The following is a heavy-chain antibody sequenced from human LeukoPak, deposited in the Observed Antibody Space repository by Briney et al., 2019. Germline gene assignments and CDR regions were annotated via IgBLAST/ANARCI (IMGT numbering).Heavy chain of an antibody. J-gene: IGHJ6*04. Sequence: GGSLRLSCAASGFTCSDYYMSWVRQAPGKGLEWVGFIRSKTYGETTEYAASVKGRFTISRDDSKSIAYLQMNSLKTEDTAVYYCSRADYYGSGSPISLDVWGKGTTVTVSS. V-gene: IGHV3-49*04. CDR1: GFTCSDYY. CDR3: SRADYYGSGSPISLDV. CDR2: IRSKTYGETT. D-gene: IGHD3-10*01.